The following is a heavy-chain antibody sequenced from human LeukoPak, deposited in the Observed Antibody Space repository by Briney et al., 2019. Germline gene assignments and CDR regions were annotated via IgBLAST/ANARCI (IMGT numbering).Heavy chain of an antibody. J-gene: IGHJ6*03. D-gene: IGHD6-19*01. Sequence: PSETLSLTCAVYGGSFSGYYWSWIRQPPGKGLEWIGEINHSGSTNYNPSLKSRVTISVDTSKNQFSLKLSSVTAADTAVYYCARVVRPGIAVAGTKSVYYYYYMDVWGKGTTVTVSS. V-gene: IGHV4-34*01. CDR1: GGSFSGYY. CDR3: ARVVRPGIAVAGTKSVYYYYYMDV. CDR2: INHSGST.